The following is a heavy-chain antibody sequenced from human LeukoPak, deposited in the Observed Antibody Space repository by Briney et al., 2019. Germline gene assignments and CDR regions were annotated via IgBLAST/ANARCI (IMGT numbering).Heavy chain of an antibody. CDR3: ARDISVVPAAIRSDY. D-gene: IGHD2-2*01. CDR1: GYTFTSYG. J-gene: IGHJ4*02. CDR2: ISAYNGNT. Sequence: ASVKVSCKASGYTFTSYGISWVRQAPGQGLEWMGWISAYNGNTNYAQKLQGRVTMTTDTSTCTAYMELRSLRSDDTAVYYCARDISVVPAAIRSDYWGQGTLVTVSS. V-gene: IGHV1-18*01.